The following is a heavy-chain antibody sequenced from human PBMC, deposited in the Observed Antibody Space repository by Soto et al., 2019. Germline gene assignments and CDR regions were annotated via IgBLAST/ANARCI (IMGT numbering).Heavy chain of an antibody. D-gene: IGHD3-3*01. V-gene: IGHV1-58*02. CDR3: AANGDFWSGYYDFDY. CDR2: IVVGSGNT. CDR1: GFTFSSSA. J-gene: IGHJ4*02. Sequence: ASVKVSCKASGFTFSSSAMQWVRQARGQRLERIGWIVVGSGNTNYAQKFQERVTITRDMSTSTAYMELSSLRSEDTAVYYCAANGDFWSGYYDFDYWGQGTLVTVSS.